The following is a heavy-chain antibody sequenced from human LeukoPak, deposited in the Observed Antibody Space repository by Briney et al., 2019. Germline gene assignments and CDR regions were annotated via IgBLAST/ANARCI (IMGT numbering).Heavy chain of an antibody. V-gene: IGHV3-7*03. Sequence: GGSLRLSCAASGFAFSSYWMSWVRQAPGKGLEWVANIKPDGSEKHYVDSVKGRFTISRDNSKNTLYLQMNSLRAEDTAVYYCAKRRGSGSYYWYFDLWGRGTLVTVSS. CDR2: IKPDGSEK. J-gene: IGHJ2*01. CDR3: AKRRGSGSYYWYFDL. D-gene: IGHD3-10*01. CDR1: GFAFSSYW.